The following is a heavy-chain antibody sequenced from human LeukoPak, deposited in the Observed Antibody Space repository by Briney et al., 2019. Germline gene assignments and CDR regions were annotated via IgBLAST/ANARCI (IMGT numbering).Heavy chain of an antibody. V-gene: IGHV1-2*02. J-gene: IGHJ3*02. CDR1: GYTFTGYY. D-gene: IGHD1-14*01. CDR2: INPYSGDT. Sequence: GASVKVSCKASGYTFTGYYIHWLRQAPGQGPEWMGWINPYSGDTKYAQNYRGRVTMTRDTSTSTAYMGLSRLRSDDTAVYYCATDITPTDAFDTWGQGTMVTVSS. CDR3: ATDITPTDAFDT.